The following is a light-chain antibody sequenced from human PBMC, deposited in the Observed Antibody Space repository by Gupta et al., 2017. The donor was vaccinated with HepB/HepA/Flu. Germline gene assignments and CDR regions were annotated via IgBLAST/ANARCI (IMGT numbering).Light chain of an antibody. CDR2: DAS. CDR1: QSVRSNY. J-gene: IGKJ5*01. V-gene: IGKV3-20*01. Sequence: EIVLTQSPGTLSLSPGERATLSCRASQSVRSNYLAWYQQKPGQAPRLLIYDASNRATGIPDRFSGSGSGTDFTLTSSRLEPEDFVVYYLQQYCSLITFGQGTRLEIK. CDR3: QQYCSLIT.